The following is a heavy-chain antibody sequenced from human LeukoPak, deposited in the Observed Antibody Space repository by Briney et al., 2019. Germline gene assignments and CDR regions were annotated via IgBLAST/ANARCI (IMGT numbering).Heavy chain of an antibody. CDR1: GGAIRSHY. Sequence: SETLSLTCTVSGGAIRSHYRNWIRQPAGKGLEWIWRIYSSGYTNDNPFLKRRITMSVDMSKNQFSLRLNSVTAADTAVYYCARGEHSVDSWGQGMLVTVSS. CDR2: IYSSGYT. V-gene: IGHV4-4*07. CDR3: ARGEHSVDS. D-gene: IGHD1/OR15-1a*01. J-gene: IGHJ4*02.